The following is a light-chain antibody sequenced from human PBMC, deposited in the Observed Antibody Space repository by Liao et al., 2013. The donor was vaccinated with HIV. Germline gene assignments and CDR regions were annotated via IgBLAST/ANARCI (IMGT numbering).Light chain of an antibody. CDR2: QDS. J-gene: IGLJ2*01. Sequence: SYELTQPPSVSVAPGKTARITCGGNNIGSKSVHWYQQKPGQAPVLVIYQDSKRPSGIPERFSGSNSGNTATLTISGTQAMDEADYYCQAWDSGTDVVFGGGTKLTVL. CDR1: NIGSKS. V-gene: IGLV3-21*01. CDR3: QAWDSGTDVV.